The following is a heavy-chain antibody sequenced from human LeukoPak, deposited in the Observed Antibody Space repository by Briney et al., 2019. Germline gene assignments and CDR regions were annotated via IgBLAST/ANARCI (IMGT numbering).Heavy chain of an antibody. V-gene: IGHV3-48*01. J-gene: IGHJ6*03. CDR2: ISSSSSTI. CDR1: GFTFSSYS. D-gene: IGHD2-2*01. Sequence: SGGSLRLSCAASGFTFSSYSMNWVRQAPGKGLEWVSYISSSSSTIYYADSVKGRFTISRDHAKNSLYLQMNSLRAEDTAVYYCARGLMPYYYYYMDVWGKGTTVTVSS. CDR3: ARGLMPYYYYYMDV.